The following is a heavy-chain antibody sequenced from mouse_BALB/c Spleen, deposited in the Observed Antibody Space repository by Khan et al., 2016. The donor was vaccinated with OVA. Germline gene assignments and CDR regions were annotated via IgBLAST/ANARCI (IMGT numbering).Heavy chain of an antibody. D-gene: IGHD3-1*01. CDR2: INPGNGIT. V-gene: IGHV1-54*01. CDR1: GYAFTSYL. CDR3: ARSQLGLRFDY. Sequence: QVQLQQSGAELVGPGTTVKVSCKASGYAFTSYLIEWVNQRPGQGLEWIGLINPGNGITNYNEKFRGKATLTADKSSTTAYMQFSSLTSDHSAIYFCARSQLGLRFDYWGQGTTLTVSS. J-gene: IGHJ2*01.